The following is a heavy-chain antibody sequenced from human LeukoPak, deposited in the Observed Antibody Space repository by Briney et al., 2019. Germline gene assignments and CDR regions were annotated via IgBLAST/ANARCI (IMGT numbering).Heavy chain of an antibody. CDR1: GFTFSSYA. J-gene: IGHJ4*02. CDR3: AKLISSTCYTGLDY. D-gene: IGHD2-2*02. V-gene: IGHV3-23*01. CDR2: ISGSGGST. Sequence: GGSLRLSCAASGFTFSSYAMSWVRQAPGKGLEWVSAISGSGGSTYYADSAKGRFTISRDNSKNTLYLQMNSLRAEDTAVYYCAKLISSTCYTGLDYWGQGTLVTVSS.